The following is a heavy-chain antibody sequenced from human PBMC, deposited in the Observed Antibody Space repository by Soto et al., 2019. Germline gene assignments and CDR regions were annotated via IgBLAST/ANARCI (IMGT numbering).Heavy chain of an antibody. V-gene: IGHV2-5*01. J-gene: IGHJ4*02. D-gene: IGHD1-1*01. CDR1: GFSLSTSGVG. Sequence: SGPTLTNPTQTLTLTCTLSGFSLSTSGVGVGLIRQPPGKALEWLALIYWNDDKGYSPSLKRRVTITKDTSKNQVVLTMTNVDPVDTATYYCAHVTNWSLAYWGQGTLVTVSS. CDR3: AHVTNWSLAY. CDR2: IYWNDDK.